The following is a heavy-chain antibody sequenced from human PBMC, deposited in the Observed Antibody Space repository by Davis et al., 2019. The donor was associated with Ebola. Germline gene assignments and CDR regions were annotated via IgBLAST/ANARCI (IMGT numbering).Heavy chain of an antibody. CDR2: INPTGGNT. CDR3: ARDRYSDGSGYFFEQSH. Sequence: ASVKVSCKASGYTFTTYYIHWVRQAPGHGLAWMGIINPTGGNTFYAQKFQGRVTITADESTSTAYMELSSLRSEDTAVYYCARDRYSDGSGYFFEQSHWGQGTLVTVSS. D-gene: IGHD3-22*01. J-gene: IGHJ4*02. CDR1: GYTFTTYY. V-gene: IGHV1-46*01.